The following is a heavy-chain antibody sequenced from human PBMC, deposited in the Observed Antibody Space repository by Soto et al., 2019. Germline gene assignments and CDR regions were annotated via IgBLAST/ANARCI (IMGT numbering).Heavy chain of an antibody. CDR2: ISYDGSNK. J-gene: IGHJ6*02. Sequence: VQLVESGGGLVQPGGSLRLSCAASGFTFSSYAMHWVRQAPGKGLEWVAVISYDGSNKYYADSVKGRFTISRDNSKNTLYLQMNSLRAEDTAVYYCARGGVAGSPYYYYGMDVWGQGTTVTVSS. D-gene: IGHD6-19*01. V-gene: IGHV3-30-3*01. CDR1: GFTFSSYA. CDR3: ARGGVAGSPYYYYGMDV.